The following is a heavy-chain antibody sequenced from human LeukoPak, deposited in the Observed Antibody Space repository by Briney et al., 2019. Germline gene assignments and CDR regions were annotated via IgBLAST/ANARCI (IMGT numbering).Heavy chain of an antibody. CDR2: IRSKANSYAT. CDR3: TRLERGNSGVDY. J-gene: IGHJ4*02. Sequence: GGSLRLSCAASGFTFSGSAMHWVRQASGKGLEWVGRIRSKANSYATAYAASVKGRFTISRDDSKNTAYLQMNSLKTEDTAVYYCTRLERGNSGVDYWGQGTLVTVSS. D-gene: IGHD4-23*01. V-gene: IGHV3-73*01. CDR1: GFTFSGSA.